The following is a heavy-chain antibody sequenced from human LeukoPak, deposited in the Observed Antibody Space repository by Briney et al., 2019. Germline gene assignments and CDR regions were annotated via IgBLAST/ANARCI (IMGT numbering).Heavy chain of an antibody. V-gene: IGHV5-51*01. J-gene: IGHJ4*02. CDR1: GITFSSHW. CDR2: IYPGDSET. CDR3: ARFYYDSSGYYCDY. Sequence: GGSLRLSCAASGITFSSHWMSWVRQAAGKGPEWLGIIYPGDSETRYSASFQGQVSISADRSTSIVYLQWSSLKASDTAMYYCARFYYDSSGYYCDYWGQGTLVTVSS. D-gene: IGHD3-22*01.